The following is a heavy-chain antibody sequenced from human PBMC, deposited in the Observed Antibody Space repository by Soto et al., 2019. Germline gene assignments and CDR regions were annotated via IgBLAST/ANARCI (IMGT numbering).Heavy chain of an antibody. CDR1: GGSISSYY. J-gene: IGHJ4*02. Sequence: SETLSLTCTVSGGSISSYYWSWIRQPPGKGLEWIGYIYYSGSTNYNPSLKSRVTISVDTSKNQFSLKLSSVTAADTAVYYCARAGRWLQGEDYCGQGTLVTVSS. CDR3: ARAGRWLQGEDY. CDR2: IYYSGST. V-gene: IGHV4-59*01. D-gene: IGHD5-12*01.